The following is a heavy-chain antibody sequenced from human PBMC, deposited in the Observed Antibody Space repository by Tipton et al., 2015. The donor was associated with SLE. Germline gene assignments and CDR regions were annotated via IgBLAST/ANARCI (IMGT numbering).Heavy chain of an antibody. Sequence: SLRLSCTGSGFVFGDYGVSWVRQAPGKGLEWVSSISFDSNYIYYADSVKGRFTISRDNAKNSLFLQMNSLRAEDTAVYYCARLPGHSTGSRYVREGSDFWGQGTLVTVSS. CDR3: ARLPGHSTGSRYVREGSDF. V-gene: IGHV3-21*01. CDR1: GFVFGDYG. CDR2: ISFDSNYI. J-gene: IGHJ4*02. D-gene: IGHD6-13*01.